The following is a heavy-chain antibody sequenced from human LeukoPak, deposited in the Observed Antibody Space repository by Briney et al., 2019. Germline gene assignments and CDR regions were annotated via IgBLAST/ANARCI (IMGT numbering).Heavy chain of an antibody. J-gene: IGHJ3*02. CDR3: ARKGNAFDI. D-gene: IGHD3-10*01. CDR2: IAYDGSNK. V-gene: IGHV3-30*03. Sequence: GGILRLSCAASGFTFSSYGMHWVRQAPGKGLEWVAVIAYDGSNKYYADSVKGRFTISRDNSKNTLYLQMNSLRAEDTAVYYCARKGNAFDIWGQGTMVTVSS. CDR1: GFTFSSYG.